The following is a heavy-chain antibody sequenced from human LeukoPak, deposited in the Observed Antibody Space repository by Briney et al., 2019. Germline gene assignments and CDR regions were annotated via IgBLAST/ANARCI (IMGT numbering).Heavy chain of an antibody. J-gene: IGHJ5*02. CDR3: ARVSPYNWNYQGRWFDP. V-gene: IGHV4-34*01. Sequence: PSETLSLTCGVYGGSFSGYYWSWIRQPPGKGLEWIGEINHSGSTNYNPSLKSRVTISVDTSKNQFSLKLSSVTAADTAVYYCARVSPYNWNYQGRWFDPWGQGTLVTVSS. CDR1: GGSFSGYY. D-gene: IGHD1-7*01. CDR2: INHSGST.